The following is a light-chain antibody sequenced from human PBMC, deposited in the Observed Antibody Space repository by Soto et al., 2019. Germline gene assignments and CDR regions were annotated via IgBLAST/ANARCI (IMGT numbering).Light chain of an antibody. J-gene: IGKJ2*01. CDR1: QSVTSRY. Sequence: EIVLTQSPGTLSLSPGERATLSCKASQSVTSRYLAWYQQKPGQAPRLLIYGASSRATGIPDRFSGSGSGTDFTLTTSRLEPEDFPVYFCQQYNNSPEYTFGQGTKLEIK. CDR2: GAS. CDR3: QQYNNSPEYT. V-gene: IGKV3-20*01.